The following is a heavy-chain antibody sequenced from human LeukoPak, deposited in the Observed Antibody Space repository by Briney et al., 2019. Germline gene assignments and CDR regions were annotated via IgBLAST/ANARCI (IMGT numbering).Heavy chain of an antibody. V-gene: IGHV3-23*01. CDR3: ARVARDGYNPHDAFDI. CDR2: ISGSGGST. Sequence: GGSLRLSCAASGFTFSSYAMSWVRQAPGKGLEWVSAISGSGGSTYYADSVKGRFTISRDNAKNSLFLQMNSLRAEDTALYYCARVARDGYNPHDAFDIWGQGTMVTVSS. CDR1: GFTFSSYA. D-gene: IGHD5-24*01. J-gene: IGHJ3*02.